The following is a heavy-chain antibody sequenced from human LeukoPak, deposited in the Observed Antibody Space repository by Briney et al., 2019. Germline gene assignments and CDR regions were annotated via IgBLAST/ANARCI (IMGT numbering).Heavy chain of an antibody. Sequence: SETLSLTCTVSGGSISSYYWSWIRQPPGKGLEWIGYIYYSGSTNYNPSLKSRVTISVDTSKNQFSLKLSSVTAADTAVYYCGRSSPAWGTAMVFAFDIWGQGTMVTVSS. J-gene: IGHJ3*02. CDR1: GGSISSYY. V-gene: IGHV4-59*08. CDR2: IYYSGST. D-gene: IGHD5-18*01. CDR3: GRSSPAWGTAMVFAFDI.